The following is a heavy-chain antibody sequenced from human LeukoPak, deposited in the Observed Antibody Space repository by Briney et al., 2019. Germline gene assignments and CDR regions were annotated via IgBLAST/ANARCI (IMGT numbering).Heavy chain of an antibody. D-gene: IGHD5-24*01. CDR1: GYSFTSYW. CDR3: ARHDGYNFFDY. J-gene: IGHJ4*02. CDR2: IYPGDSDT. V-gene: IGHV5-51*01. Sequence: GESLKISCKGSGYSFTSYWLGWVRPIPGKGLEWMGIIYPGDSDTRYSPSFQGQVTISADKSISTAYLQWGSLKASDTAMYYCARHDGYNFFDYWGQGTLVTVSS.